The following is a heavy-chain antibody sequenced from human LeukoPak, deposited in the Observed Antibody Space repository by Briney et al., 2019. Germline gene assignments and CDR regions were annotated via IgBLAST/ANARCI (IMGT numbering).Heavy chain of an antibody. V-gene: IGHV3-30*18. Sequence: GGSLRLSCAASGFTFSSYGMHWVRQAPGKGLEWVAVISYDGSNKYYADSVKGRFTISRDNSKNTLYLQMNSLRAEDTAVYYCAKDNALLWFGELAYFDYWGQGTLVTVSS. CDR1: GFTFSSYG. D-gene: IGHD3-10*01. CDR2: ISYDGSNK. J-gene: IGHJ4*02. CDR3: AKDNALLWFGELAYFDY.